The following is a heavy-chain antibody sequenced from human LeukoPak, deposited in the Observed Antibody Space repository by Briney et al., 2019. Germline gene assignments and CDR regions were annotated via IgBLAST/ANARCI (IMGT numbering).Heavy chain of an antibody. CDR2: ISYDGSNK. V-gene: IGHV3-30*03. CDR1: GFTFSSYC. J-gene: IGHJ1*01. D-gene: IGHD3-9*01. Sequence: GRSLRLSCAASGFTFSSYCMHWVRQAPGEGLEWVAVISYDGSNKYYADSVKGRFNISRGHSKNTPYLQMNSLRAEHPSVYDCAILRSESLTGGGQGTLVTASS. CDR3: AILRSESLTG.